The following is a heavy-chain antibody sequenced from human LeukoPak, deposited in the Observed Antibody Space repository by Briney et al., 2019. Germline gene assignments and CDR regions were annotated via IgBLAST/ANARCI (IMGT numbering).Heavy chain of an antibody. J-gene: IGHJ4*02. Sequence: EASVKVSCKASGYTFTSYGISWVRQAPGQGLEWMGWISAYNGNTNYAQKLQGRVTMTTDTSTSTAYMELRSLRSDDTAVYYCARDNDFWSGYFFDYWGQGTPVTVSS. V-gene: IGHV1-18*01. CDR3: ARDNDFWSGYFFDY. CDR2: ISAYNGNT. D-gene: IGHD3-3*01. CDR1: GYTFTSYG.